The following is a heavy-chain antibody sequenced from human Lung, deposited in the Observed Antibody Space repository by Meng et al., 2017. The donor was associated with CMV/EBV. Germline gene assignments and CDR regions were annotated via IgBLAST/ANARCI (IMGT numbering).Heavy chain of an antibody. CDR3: GAYLVGIGGRGY. CDR2: LYSTGPD. V-gene: IGHV4-61*08. J-gene: IGHJ4*02. Sequence: SXTXSLXCSVSGVSVSNDDYLWSWIRQSPGKGLEWIRNLYSTGPDTFSPSLMSRVTISKDTSKNRISLTLTSVTAADTAVYFCGAYLVGIGGRGYWGQGXMVTVSS. D-gene: IGHD1-26*01. CDR1: GVSVSNDDYL.